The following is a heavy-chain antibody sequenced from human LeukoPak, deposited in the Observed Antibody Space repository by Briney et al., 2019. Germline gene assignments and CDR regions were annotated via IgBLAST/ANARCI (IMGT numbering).Heavy chain of an antibody. CDR2: ISSGSSAI. CDR1: GFTFTTYS. J-gene: IGHJ6*04. V-gene: IGHV3-48*04. CDR3: AELGITMIGGV. D-gene: IGHD3-10*02. Sequence: GGSLRLSCEASGFTFTTYSMTWVRQAPGKGLGWVSIISSGSSAIFSSDSVKGRFTISRDNAKNSLYLQMNSLRAEDTAVYYCAELGITMIGGVWGKGTTVTISS.